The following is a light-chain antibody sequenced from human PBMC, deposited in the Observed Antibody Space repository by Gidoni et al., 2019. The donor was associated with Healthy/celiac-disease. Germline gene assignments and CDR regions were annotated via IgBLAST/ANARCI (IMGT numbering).Light chain of an antibody. CDR2: AAS. J-gene: IGKJ2*01. CDR3: QQLNSYPPNT. CDR1: QGISSY. Sequence: DIQLTQSPSFLSASVGDRVTITCRGSQGISSYLAWYQQKPGKAPKLLIYAASTLQSGVPSRFSGSGSGTEFTLTISSLQPEDFATYYCQQLNSYPPNTFGQGTKLEIK. V-gene: IGKV1-9*01.